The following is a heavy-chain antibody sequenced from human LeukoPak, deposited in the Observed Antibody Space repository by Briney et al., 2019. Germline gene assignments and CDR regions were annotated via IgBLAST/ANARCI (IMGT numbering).Heavy chain of an antibody. D-gene: IGHD3-9*01. CDR2: IYTSGST. CDR1: GGSISSYY. Sequence: PSETLSLTCTVSGGSISSYYWSWIRQPAGKGLEWIGRIYTSGSTNYNPSLKSRVTMSVDTSKNQFSLKLSSVTAADTAVYYCARDPVGRYFDWLSPGDYYYYMDVWGKGTTVTVSS. V-gene: IGHV4-4*07. J-gene: IGHJ6*03. CDR3: ARDPVGRYFDWLSPGDYYYYMDV.